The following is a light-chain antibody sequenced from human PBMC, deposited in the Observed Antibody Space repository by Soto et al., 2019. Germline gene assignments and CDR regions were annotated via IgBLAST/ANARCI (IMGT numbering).Light chain of an antibody. J-gene: IGLJ1*01. Sequence: QSALTQPASVSGSLGQSITISCTGTSSDVGDYNYVSWYQQHPGKAPKLMIYDVSNRPSGFSNRFSGSKSGNTASLTISGLQAEDEADYYCSSYTGSSTFYVFGTGTKVTVL. CDR1: SSDVGDYNY. CDR3: SSYTGSSTFYV. V-gene: IGLV2-14*01. CDR2: DVS.